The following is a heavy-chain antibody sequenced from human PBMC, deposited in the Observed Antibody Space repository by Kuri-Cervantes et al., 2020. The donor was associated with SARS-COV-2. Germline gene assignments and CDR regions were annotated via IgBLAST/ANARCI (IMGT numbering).Heavy chain of an antibody. J-gene: IGHJ4*02. Sequence: GGSLRLSCAASGFTFSSYWMHWVRQAPGKGLEWVSYISSSSSTIYYADSAKGRFTISRDNAKNSLYLQMNSLRAEDTAVYYCASPEVAIRGWGQGTLVTVSS. D-gene: IGHD2-2*02. CDR1: GFTFSSYW. CDR3: ASPEVAIRG. V-gene: IGHV3-48*01. CDR2: ISSSSSTI.